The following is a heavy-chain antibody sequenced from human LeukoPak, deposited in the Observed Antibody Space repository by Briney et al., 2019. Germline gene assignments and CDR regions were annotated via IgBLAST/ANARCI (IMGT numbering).Heavy chain of an antibody. CDR1: GYTFTGYY. V-gene: IGHV1-2*06. CDR2: INPNSGGT. D-gene: IGHD6-19*01. Sequence: ASVKASCKASGYTFTGYYMHWVRQAPGQGLEWMGRINPNSGGTNYAQKLQGRVTMTTDTSTSTAYMELRSLRSDDTAVYYCARAVEQWLEFDYWGQGTLVTVSS. J-gene: IGHJ4*02. CDR3: ARAVEQWLEFDY.